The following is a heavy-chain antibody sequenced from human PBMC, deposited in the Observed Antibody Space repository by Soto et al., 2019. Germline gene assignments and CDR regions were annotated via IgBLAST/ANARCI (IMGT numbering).Heavy chain of an antibody. Sequence: SQTLSLTCAISGDSVSSNSAAWNWIRQSPSRGLEWLGRTYYRSKWYNDYAVSVKSRITINPDTSKNQFSLQLNSVTPEDTAVYYCARIAAAGTTEGYYYYYGMDVWGQGTTVTVSS. D-gene: IGHD6-13*01. CDR2: TYYRSKWYN. CDR1: GDSVSSNSAA. V-gene: IGHV6-1*01. CDR3: ARIAAAGTTEGYYYYYGMDV. J-gene: IGHJ6*02.